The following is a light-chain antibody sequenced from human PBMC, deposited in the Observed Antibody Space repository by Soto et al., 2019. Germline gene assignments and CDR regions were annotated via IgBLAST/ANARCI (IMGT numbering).Light chain of an antibody. Sequence: QSALTQPASVSGSPGQSITICCTGTSSDVGGYNYVSWYQQHPGKAPKLMIYEVSNRPSGVSNRFSGSKSGNTASLTISGLQAEDEADYYCTSFTTSNTYVFGTGTKLTVL. CDR1: SSDVGGYNY. CDR3: TSFTTSNTYV. J-gene: IGLJ1*01. V-gene: IGLV2-14*01. CDR2: EVS.